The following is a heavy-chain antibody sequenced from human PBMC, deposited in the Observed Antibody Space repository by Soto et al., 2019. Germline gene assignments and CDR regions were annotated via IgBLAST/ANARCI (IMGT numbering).Heavy chain of an antibody. J-gene: IGHJ4*02. CDR3: ARGNRVTRTSRFDY. V-gene: IGHV3-7*01. CDR1: GFTFSSYW. D-gene: IGHD2-21*02. Sequence: GGSLRLSCAASGFTFSSYWMSWVRQAPGKGLEWVANIKQDGSEKYYVDSVKGRFTISRDNAKNSLYLQMNSLRAEDTAVYYCARGNRVTRTSRFDYWGQGTLVTVSS. CDR2: IKQDGSEK.